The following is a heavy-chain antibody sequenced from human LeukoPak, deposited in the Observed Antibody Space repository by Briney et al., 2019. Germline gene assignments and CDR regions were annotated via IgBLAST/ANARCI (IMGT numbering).Heavy chain of an antibody. CDR2: ISYDGSNK. CDR1: EFTFSSYG. CDR3: AKPLGNYYYYGMDV. J-gene: IGHJ6*02. Sequence: GGSLRLSCAASEFTFSSYGMHWVRQAPGKGLEWVAVISYDGSNKYYADSVKGRFTISRDNSKNTLYLQMNSLRAEDTAVYYCAKPLGNYYYYGMDVWGQGTTVTVSS. V-gene: IGHV3-30*18.